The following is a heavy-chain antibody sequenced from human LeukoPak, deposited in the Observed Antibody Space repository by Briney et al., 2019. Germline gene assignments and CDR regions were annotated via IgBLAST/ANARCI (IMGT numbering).Heavy chain of an antibody. D-gene: IGHD2-2*01. CDR3: ARDVIDCSSTSCSNWFDP. CDR2: IYSGGST. Sequence: GGSLRLSCAASGFTVSSNYMSWVRQAPGKGLEWVSVIYSGGSTYYADSVKGRFTISRDNSKNTLYLQMNSLRAEDTAVYYCARDVIDCSSTSCSNWFDPWGQGTLATVSS. CDR1: GFTVSSNY. V-gene: IGHV3-53*01. J-gene: IGHJ5*02.